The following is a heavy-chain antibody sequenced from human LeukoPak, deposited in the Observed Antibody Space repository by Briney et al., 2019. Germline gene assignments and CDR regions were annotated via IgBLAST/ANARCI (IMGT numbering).Heavy chain of an antibody. Sequence: GASVKVSCKASGYTFTGYYMHWVRQAPGQGLEWMGWINPNSGSTNYAQKFQGRVTMTRDTSISTAYMELSRLRSDDTAVYYCARAGSSWYENYWGQGTLVTVSS. V-gene: IGHV1-2*02. CDR2: INPNSGST. J-gene: IGHJ4*02. D-gene: IGHD6-13*01. CDR3: ARAGSSWYENY. CDR1: GYTFTGYY.